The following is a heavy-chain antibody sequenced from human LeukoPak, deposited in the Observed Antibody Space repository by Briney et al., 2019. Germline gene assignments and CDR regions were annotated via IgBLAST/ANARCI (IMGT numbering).Heavy chain of an antibody. CDR1: GYSFTSYW. CDR3: ARQVAVSPPNLDY. V-gene: IGHV5-51*01. J-gene: IGHJ4*02. CDR2: IYPGDSDT. Sequence: GEPLKISCKGSGYSFTSYWIGWVRQMPGKGLEWMGIIYPGDSDTRYSPSFQGQVTISADKSISTAYLQWSSLKASDTAMYYCARQVAVSPPNLDYWGQGTLVTVSS. D-gene: IGHD6-19*01.